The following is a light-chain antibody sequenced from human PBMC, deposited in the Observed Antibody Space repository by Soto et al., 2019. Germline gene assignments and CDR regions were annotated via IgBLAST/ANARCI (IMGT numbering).Light chain of an antibody. CDR3: QKSYTSRPFT. CDR1: QSISSY. CDR2: AAS. V-gene: IGKV1-39*01. J-gene: IGKJ3*01. Sequence: DIQMTQSPSSLSASVGDRVTITCRASQSISSYLNWYQQKPGKAPKLLIYAASSLQSGVPSRCSGSGSGTDFTLSISNLQAEDFSTYYCQKSYTSRPFTFGPGTKVDIK.